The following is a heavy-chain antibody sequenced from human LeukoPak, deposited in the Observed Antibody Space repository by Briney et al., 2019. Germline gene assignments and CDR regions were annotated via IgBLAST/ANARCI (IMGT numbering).Heavy chain of an antibody. V-gene: IGHV3-23*01. D-gene: IGHD3-22*01. CDR2: ISGSGGST. Sequence: PSETLSLTCAVYGGSFSGYYWSWIRQPPGKGLEWVSAISGSGGSTYYADSVKGRFTISRDNSKNTLYLQMNSLRAEDTAVYYCAKDEGIGGYYYDWFDPWGQGTLVTVSS. CDR1: GGSFSGYY. J-gene: IGHJ5*02. CDR3: AKDEGIGGYYYDWFDP.